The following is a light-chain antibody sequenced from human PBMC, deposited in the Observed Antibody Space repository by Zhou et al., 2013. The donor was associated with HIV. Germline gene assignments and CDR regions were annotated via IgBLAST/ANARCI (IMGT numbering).Light chain of an antibody. CDR2: GAF. CDR3: LQDSKYPMT. CDR1: QDIGVD. Sequence: AIKMTQSPSSLSASVGDRVTITCRASQDIGVDLAWYQQMPGKAPKLLIYGAFNLQTGVPSRFSGSGSVTDFTLTISSLQPEDFATYYCLQDSKYPMTFGQGTKVEIK. J-gene: IGKJ1*01. V-gene: IGKV1-6*01.